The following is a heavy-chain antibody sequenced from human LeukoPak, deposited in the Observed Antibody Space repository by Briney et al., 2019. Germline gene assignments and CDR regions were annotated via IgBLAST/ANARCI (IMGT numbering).Heavy chain of an antibody. CDR3: AMADLQRGLYYFDY. CDR2: ISSSSSYI. V-gene: IGHV3-21*01. J-gene: IGHJ4*02. Sequence: PGGSLRLSCAASGFTFSSYSMNWVRQAPGKGLEWVSSISSSSSYIYYADSVKGRFTISRDNAKNSLYLQMNSLRAEDTAVYYCAMADLQRGLYYFDYWGQGTLVTVSS. CDR1: GFTFSSYS. D-gene: IGHD4-17*01.